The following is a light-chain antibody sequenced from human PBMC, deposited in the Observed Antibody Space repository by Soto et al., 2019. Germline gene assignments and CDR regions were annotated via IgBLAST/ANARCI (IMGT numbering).Light chain of an antibody. CDR1: SSDVGGYHY. V-gene: IGLV2-8*01. J-gene: IGLJ1*01. Sequence: QSALTQPPSSSGSPGQSVTISCTGPSSDVGGYHYVSWYQQHPGKAPKLMIYEVSKPPSWVPDRFSGSKSATTASLTVSGLQADDEADFYCSPYACYDNFYVFGTWNKVTVL. CDR2: EVS. CDR3: SPYACYDNFYV.